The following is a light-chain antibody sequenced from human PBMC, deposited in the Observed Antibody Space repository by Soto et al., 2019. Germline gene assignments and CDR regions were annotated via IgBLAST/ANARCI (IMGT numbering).Light chain of an antibody. J-gene: IGKJ4*01. CDR2: GAS. Sequence: EIIMTQSPATLSVSPGERATLSCRASHSVSSRLAGYQQKPGQAPRLLIYGASTRATGLPARFSGSGSGTEFTLTISSLQSEDFAVYYCQHYTNWPLTFGGGTKVEI. CDR3: QHYTNWPLT. V-gene: IGKV3-15*01. CDR1: HSVSSR.